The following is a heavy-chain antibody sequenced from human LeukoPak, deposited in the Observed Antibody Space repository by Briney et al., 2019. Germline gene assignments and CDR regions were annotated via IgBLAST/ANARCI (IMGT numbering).Heavy chain of an antibody. CDR3: AGSRGDPNWFDL. D-gene: IGHD2-21*01. V-gene: IGHV4-30-2*01. J-gene: IGHJ5*02. CDR1: GGSISSGGYS. Sequence: SETLSLTCAVSGGSISSGGYSWSWIRQPPGKGPEWIGYIYQSGITNYNPSLRTRVTISIDRSKTQFSLKLTSVTAADTAVYFCAGSRGDPNWFDLWGQGTLVTVSS. CDR2: IYQSGIT.